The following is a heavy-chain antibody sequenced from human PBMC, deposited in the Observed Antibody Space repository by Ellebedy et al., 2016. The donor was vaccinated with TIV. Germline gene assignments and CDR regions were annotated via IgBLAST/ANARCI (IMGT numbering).Heavy chain of an antibody. CDR3: TRDWPYYDSGTVKGWFDA. Sequence: AASVKVSCNASGYTFTNYGITWVRHAPGQGLEWMGWISAHNGNTIYAQKFQGRVTMTTDTPTSTAYMEMRSLRSDDTAQFYCTRDWPYYDSGTVKGWFDAWGQGTLVTVSS. CDR2: ISAHNGNT. D-gene: IGHD3-16*01. V-gene: IGHV1-18*04. J-gene: IGHJ5*02. CDR1: GYTFTNYG.